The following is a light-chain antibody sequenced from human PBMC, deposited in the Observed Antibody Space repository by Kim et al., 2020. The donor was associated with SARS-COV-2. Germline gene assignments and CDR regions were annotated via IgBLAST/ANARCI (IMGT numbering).Light chain of an antibody. V-gene: IGKV3-11*01. Sequence: LSPGERATLSCRASQSVSSYLAWYQQKPGQAPRLLIYAASNRATGIPARFSGSGSGTDFTLTIASLEPEDFAVYYCQQRRSWPLTFGGGTKVDIK. J-gene: IGKJ4*01. CDR1: QSVSSY. CDR2: AAS. CDR3: QQRRSWPLT.